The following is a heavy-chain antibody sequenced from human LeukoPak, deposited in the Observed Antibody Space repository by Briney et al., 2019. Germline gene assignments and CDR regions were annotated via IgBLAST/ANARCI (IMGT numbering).Heavy chain of an antibody. CDR1: GFTFSSYG. J-gene: IGHJ6*03. CDR2: IRYAGSNK. D-gene: IGHD2-2*01. CDR3: AKDGVVVVPAASPYYYYMDV. Sequence: PGGSLRLSCAASGFTFSSYGMHWVRQAPGKGLEWVAFIRYAGSNKYYADSVKGRFTISRDNSKNTLYLQMNSLRAEDTAVYYCAKDGVVVVPAASPYYYYMDVWGKGTTVTVSS. V-gene: IGHV3-30*02.